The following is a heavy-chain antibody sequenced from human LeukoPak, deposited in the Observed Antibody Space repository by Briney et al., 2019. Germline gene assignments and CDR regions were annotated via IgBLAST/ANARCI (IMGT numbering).Heavy chain of an antibody. CDR2: ISSSSNYI. D-gene: IGHD3-16*02. CDR3: AKVALNHYVWGSDRSPLGY. J-gene: IGHJ4*02. V-gene: IGHV3-21*04. Sequence: GGSLRLSCAASGFTFSSYSMNWVRQAPGKGLEWVSSISSSSNYIYYADSVKGRFTISRDNAKNSLYLQMNSLRAEDTAIYYCAKVALNHYVWGSDRSPLGYWGQGTLVTVSS. CDR1: GFTFSSYS.